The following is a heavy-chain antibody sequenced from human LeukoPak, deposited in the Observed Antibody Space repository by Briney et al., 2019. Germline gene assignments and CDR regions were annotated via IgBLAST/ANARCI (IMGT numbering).Heavy chain of an antibody. CDR3: ARQGDIVVVPAAIRIPNWFDP. V-gene: IGHV4-39*01. CDR1: GGSISSSSYY. Sequence: SETLSLTCTVSGGSISSSSYYWGWIRQPPGKGLEWIGSIYYSGSTYYNPSLKSRVTISVDTSKNQFSLKLSSVTAADTAVYYCARQGDIVVVPAAIRIPNWFDPWGQGTLVTVSS. D-gene: IGHD2-2*01. J-gene: IGHJ5*02. CDR2: IYYSGST.